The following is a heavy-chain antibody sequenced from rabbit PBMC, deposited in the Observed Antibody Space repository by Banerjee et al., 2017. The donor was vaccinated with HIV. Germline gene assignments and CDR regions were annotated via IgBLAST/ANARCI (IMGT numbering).Heavy chain of an antibody. V-gene: IGHV1S45*01. Sequence: QEQLVESGGDLVQPEGSLTLTCTASGFSFSSNYWICWVRQAPGKGLDLIACIWTGDGGTYYASWAKGRFTISKTSSTTVTLQMTSLTAADTATYFCARGLGGAAGNGYGLWGQGTLVTVS. J-gene: IGHJ4*01. CDR3: ARGLGGAAGNGYGL. CDR1: GFSFSSNYW. D-gene: IGHD8-1*01. CDR2: IWTGDGGT.